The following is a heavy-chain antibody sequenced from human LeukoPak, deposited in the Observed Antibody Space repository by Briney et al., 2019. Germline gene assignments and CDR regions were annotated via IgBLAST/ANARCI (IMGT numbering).Heavy chain of an antibody. CDR3: TRAPSGSYVIDSDY. D-gene: IGHD1-26*01. CDR2: IRSKAYGGTT. J-gene: IGHJ4*02. V-gene: IGHV3-49*04. CDR1: GFTFGDYA. Sequence: GSLRLSCTASGFTFGDYAMSWVRQAPGKGLEWVGFIRSKAYGGTTEYAASVKGRFTISRDDSKSIAYLQMNSLKTEDTAVYYCTRAPSGSYVIDSDYWGQGTLVTVSS.